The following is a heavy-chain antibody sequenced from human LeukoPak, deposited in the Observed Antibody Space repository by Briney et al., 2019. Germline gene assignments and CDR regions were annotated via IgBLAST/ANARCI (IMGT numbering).Heavy chain of an antibody. V-gene: IGHV4-59*01. D-gene: IGHD6-19*01. CDR3: ARGCCGWYDY. CDR1: GGSISSYY. Sequence: SETLSLTCTVSGGSISSYYWSWIRQPPGKGLEWIGYIYYSGSTNYNPFLKSRVTISVDTSKNQFSLKLSSVTAADTAVYYCARGCCGWYDYWGQGTLVTVSS. CDR2: IYYSGST. J-gene: IGHJ4*02.